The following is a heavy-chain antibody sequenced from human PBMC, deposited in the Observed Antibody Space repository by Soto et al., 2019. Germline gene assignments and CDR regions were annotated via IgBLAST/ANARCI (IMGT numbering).Heavy chain of an antibody. J-gene: IGHJ6*02. V-gene: IGHV3-11*01. Sequence: PGGSLRLSCAASGFTFSDYYMSWIRQAPGKGLEWVSYISSSGSTIYYADSVKGRFTISRDNAKNSLYLQMNSLRAEDTAVYYCAGMVYSSARMEVWGQGTTVTVSS. CDR3: AGMVYSSARMEV. CDR2: ISSSGSTI. D-gene: IGHD6-25*01. CDR1: GFTFSDYY.